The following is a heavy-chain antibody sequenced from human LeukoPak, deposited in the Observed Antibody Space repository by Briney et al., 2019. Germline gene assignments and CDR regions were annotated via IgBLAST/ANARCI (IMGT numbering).Heavy chain of an antibody. Sequence: NPSETLSLTCAVSGGSISSNNWWSWVRQTSGKGLEWIGETYHSGSTTNYNPSLKSRVTMSVDKSKNQFSLKLTSVTAADTAVYYCARVFGGYDGALAYWGQGTLVTVSS. D-gene: IGHD5-12*01. J-gene: IGHJ4*02. CDR3: ARVFGGYDGALAY. CDR2: TYHSGSTT. V-gene: IGHV4-4*02. CDR1: GGSISSNNW.